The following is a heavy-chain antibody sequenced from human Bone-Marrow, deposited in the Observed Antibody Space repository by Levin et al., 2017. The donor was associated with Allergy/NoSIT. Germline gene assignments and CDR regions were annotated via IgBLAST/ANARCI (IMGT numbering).Heavy chain of an antibody. V-gene: IGHV3-74*01. CDR3: VSDIAVVPDAKQKYYGMDA. D-gene: IGHD2-2*01. J-gene: IGHJ6*02. CDR1: GLPFSSYW. Sequence: PGGSLRLSCAASGLPFSSYWMHWVRQVPGKGPVWVSRINTDGTKTDYADSVKGRFTISRDHAKNSLFLQMNSLRAEDTAVYYCVSDIAVVPDAKQKYYGMDAWGQGTTVTVSS. CDR2: INTDGTKT.